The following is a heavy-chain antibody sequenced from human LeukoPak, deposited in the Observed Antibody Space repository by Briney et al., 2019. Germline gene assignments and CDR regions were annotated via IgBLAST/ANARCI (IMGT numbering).Heavy chain of an antibody. Sequence: SETLSLTSAVYGGSFSGHYWTWIRQPPGKGLEWIGEINHSGNTNYNPSLKSRVTLSVDTSKNQFSLKLRSVTAADTAVYYCARARGEVTIDYWGQGTLVTVSS. V-gene: IGHV4-34*01. J-gene: IGHJ4*02. CDR1: GGSFSGHY. CDR3: ARARGEVTIDY. CDR2: INHSGNT. D-gene: IGHD3-10*01.